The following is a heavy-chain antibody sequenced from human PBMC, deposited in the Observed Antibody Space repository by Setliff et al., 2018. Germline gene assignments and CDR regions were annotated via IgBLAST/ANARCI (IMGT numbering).Heavy chain of an antibody. CDR3: ARDRFYNSWSGTSITAPHDAFDI. CDR1: GGTFSNYD. V-gene: IGHV1-46*03. J-gene: IGHJ3*02. Sequence: ASVKVSCKASGGTFSNYDISWVRQAPGKGLEWMGIINPSGGLTRYAQKFQGRVTMTRDTSTSTVYMEVISPRSEDTAVYFCARDRFYNSWSGTSITAPHDAFDIWGQGTMVTVSS. CDR2: INPSGGLT. D-gene: IGHD3-3*01.